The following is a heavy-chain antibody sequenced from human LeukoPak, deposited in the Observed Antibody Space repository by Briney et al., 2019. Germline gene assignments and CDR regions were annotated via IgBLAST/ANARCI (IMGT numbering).Heavy chain of an antibody. CDR2: ISYDGGNK. CDR1: GFTFSSYA. CDR3: AKDQGSGYDYFSSRVFDY. D-gene: IGHD5-12*01. V-gene: IGHV3-30*18. Sequence: PGGSLRLSCAVSGFTFSSYAMHWVRQAPGKGLEWVAVISYDGGNKYYADSVKGRFTISRDNSKNTLYLQMNSLRAEDTAVYYCAKDQGSGYDYFSSRVFDYWGQGTLVVVSS. J-gene: IGHJ4*02.